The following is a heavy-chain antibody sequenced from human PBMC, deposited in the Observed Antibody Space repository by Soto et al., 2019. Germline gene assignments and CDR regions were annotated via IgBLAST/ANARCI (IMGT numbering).Heavy chain of an antibody. D-gene: IGHD1-1*01. Sequence: SETLSLTCNASGGSITSSGSAWGWIRQAPGKGLEWIGTIDYSGNIYYIPSLKSRITISVDTSKNQISLKLSSVTAADTAVYYCARHIHNQGFEYYFDSWRQATLVTVS. CDR3: ARHIHNQGFEYYFDS. CDR1: GGSITSSGSA. V-gene: IGHV4-39*01. J-gene: IGHJ4*02. CDR2: IDYSGNI.